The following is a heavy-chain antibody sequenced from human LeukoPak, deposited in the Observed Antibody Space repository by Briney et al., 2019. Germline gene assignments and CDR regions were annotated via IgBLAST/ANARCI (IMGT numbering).Heavy chain of an antibody. CDR1: GGTFSSYA. CDR3: ARIHVNSLMSGYFDY. CDR2: IIPIFGTA. V-gene: IGHV1-69*13. D-gene: IGHD2-21*01. J-gene: IGHJ4*02. Sequence: SVKVSCKASGGTFSSYAISWVRQAPGQGLEWMGGIIPIFGTANYAQKFQGRVTITADESTSTAYMELSSLRSEDTAVYYCARIHVNSLMSGYFDYWGQGTLVTVSS.